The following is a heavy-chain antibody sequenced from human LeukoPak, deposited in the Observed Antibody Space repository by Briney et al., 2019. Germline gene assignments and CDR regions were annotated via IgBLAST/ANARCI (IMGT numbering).Heavy chain of an antibody. D-gene: IGHD3-9*01. V-gene: IGHV3-30*19. CDR2: IWYDGSNK. CDR1: GFTFSSYG. CDR3: ARATGLRYFDWLSGGDY. Sequence: GGSLRLSCAASGFTFSSYGMHWVRQAPGKGLEWVAVIWYDGSNKYYADSVKGRFTISRDNSKNTLYLQMNSLRAEDTAVYYCARATGLRYFDWLSGGDYWGQGTLVTVSS. J-gene: IGHJ4*02.